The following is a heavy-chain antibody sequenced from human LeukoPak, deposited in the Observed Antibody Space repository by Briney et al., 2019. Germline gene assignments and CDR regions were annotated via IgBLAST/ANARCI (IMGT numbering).Heavy chain of an antibody. Sequence: ASVKVSCRASGGTFSSYAISWVRQAPGQGLEWMGGIIPIFGTANYAQKFQGRVTITTDESTSTAYMELSSLRSEDTAVYYCAFILGIAANYWGQGTLVTVSS. J-gene: IGHJ4*02. CDR2: IIPIFGTA. CDR1: GGTFSSYA. D-gene: IGHD6-13*01. V-gene: IGHV1-69*05. CDR3: AFILGIAANY.